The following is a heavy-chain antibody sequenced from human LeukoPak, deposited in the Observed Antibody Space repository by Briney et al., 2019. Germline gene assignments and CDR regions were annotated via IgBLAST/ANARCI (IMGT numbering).Heavy chain of an antibody. CDR1: GGTFSSYA. D-gene: IGHD3-22*01. CDR2: INPNSGGT. V-gene: IGHV1-2*02. CDR3: ARPPYYYDSSGYIH. Sequence: ASVKVSCKASGGTFSSYAISWVRQAPGQGLEWMGWINPNSGGTNYAQKFQGRVTMTRDTSISTAYMELSRLRSDDTAVYYCARPPYYYDSSGYIHWGQGTLVTVSS. J-gene: IGHJ4*02.